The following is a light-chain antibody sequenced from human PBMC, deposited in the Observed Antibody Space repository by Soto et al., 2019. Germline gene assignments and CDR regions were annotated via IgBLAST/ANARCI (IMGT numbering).Light chain of an antibody. CDR2: DAS. CDR3: QQRTNWPIT. J-gene: IGKJ5*01. Sequence: EIVLTQSPATLSLSPGGRATLSCRASESIRTYLAWYQQKPGQAPRLLIYDASNRATGIPARFSGSGSGTDFTLTIDSLEPEDFAAYYCQQRTNWPITFGQGTRLEIK. V-gene: IGKV3-11*01. CDR1: ESIRTY.